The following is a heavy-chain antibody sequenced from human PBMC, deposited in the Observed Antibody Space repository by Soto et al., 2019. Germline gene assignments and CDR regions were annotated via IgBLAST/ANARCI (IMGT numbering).Heavy chain of an antibody. CDR3: ARDFFPPIIMVRERGAFDI. Sequence: PSETLSLTCTVSGGSISSYYWSWIRQPPGKGLEWIGYIYYSGSTNYNPSLKSRVTISVDTSKNQFSLKLSSVTAADTAVYYCARDFFPPIIMVRERGAFDIWGQGTMVTVSS. V-gene: IGHV4-59*01. CDR2: IYYSGST. J-gene: IGHJ3*02. D-gene: IGHD3-10*01. CDR1: GGSISSYY.